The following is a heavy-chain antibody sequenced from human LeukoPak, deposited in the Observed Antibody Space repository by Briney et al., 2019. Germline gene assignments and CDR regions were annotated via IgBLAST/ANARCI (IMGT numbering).Heavy chain of an antibody. J-gene: IGHJ3*02. Sequence: ASVKVSCKASGYTFTSYGIIWVRQAPGQGLEWMGWISAYNGNTNYAQKLQGRVTMTTDTSTSTAYMELRSVRFDDTAGYYCARTVYYDFWSGHDAFDIWGQGTMVTVSS. V-gene: IGHV1-18*01. CDR1: GYTFTSYG. CDR3: ARTVYYDFWSGHDAFDI. CDR2: ISAYNGNT. D-gene: IGHD3-3*01.